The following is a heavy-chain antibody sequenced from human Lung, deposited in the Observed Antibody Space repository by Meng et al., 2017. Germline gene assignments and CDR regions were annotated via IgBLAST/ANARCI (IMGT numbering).Heavy chain of an antibody. D-gene: IGHD5-18*01. CDR1: GFTFSSYS. V-gene: IGHV3-21*01. J-gene: IGHJ6*02. CDR3: ARGGGYNFGVYYSCSMDV. CDR2: ISSSSSYI. Sequence: GESLKISCAASGFTFSSYSMNWVRQAPGKGLEWVSAISSSSSYIYYADSVKGRFTISRDNAKNSLCLQINSLRAEDTAVYYCARGGGYNFGVYYSCSMDVWGQGTPVTVSS.